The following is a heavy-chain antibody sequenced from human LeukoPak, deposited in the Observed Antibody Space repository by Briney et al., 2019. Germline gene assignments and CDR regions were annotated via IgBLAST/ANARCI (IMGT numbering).Heavy chain of an antibody. J-gene: IGHJ6*04. CDR1: GYTFTSYG. D-gene: IGHD2-2*01. Sequence: GASVKVSCKASGYTFTSYGISWVRQAPGQGLEWMGWISAYYGNTNYAQKLQGRVTMTTDTSTSTAYMELRSLRSDDTAVYYCAREGYCSSTSCSGYYYYYGMDVWGKGTTVTVSS. CDR2: ISAYYGNT. V-gene: IGHV1-18*04. CDR3: AREGYCSSTSCSGYYYYYGMDV.